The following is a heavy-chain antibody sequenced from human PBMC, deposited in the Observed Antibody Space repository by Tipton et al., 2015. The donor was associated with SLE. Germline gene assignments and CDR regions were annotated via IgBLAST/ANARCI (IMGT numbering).Heavy chain of an antibody. J-gene: IGHJ4*02. CDR2: IYYSGST. CDR3: ARDGYCSSTSCYRGDY. Sequence: LRLSCTVSGGSISSGGYYWSWIRQHPGKGLEWIGYIYYSGSTYYNPSLKSRVTISVDTSKNQFSLKLSSVTAADTAVYYCARDGYCSSTSCYRGDYWGQGTLVTVSS. CDR1: GGSISSGGYY. V-gene: IGHV4-31*03. D-gene: IGHD2-2*03.